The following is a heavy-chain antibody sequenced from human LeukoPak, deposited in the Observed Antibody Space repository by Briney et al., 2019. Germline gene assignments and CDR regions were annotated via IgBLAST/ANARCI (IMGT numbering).Heavy chain of an antibody. CDR1: GGSISSYY. D-gene: IGHD2-15*01. CDR3: AREGQGHCSGGSCYSIPNWFDP. J-gene: IGHJ5*02. V-gene: IGHV4-59*01. Sequence: SETLSLTCTVSGGSISSYYWSWIRQPPGKGLEWIGYIYYSGSTNYNPSLKSRVTISVDTSKNQFSLKLSSVTAADTAVYYCAREGQGHCSGGSCYSIPNWFDPWGQGTLVTVSS. CDR2: IYYSGST.